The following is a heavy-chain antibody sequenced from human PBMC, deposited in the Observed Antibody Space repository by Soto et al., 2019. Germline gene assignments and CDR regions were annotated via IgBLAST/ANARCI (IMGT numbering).Heavy chain of an antibody. CDR3: ARATYYYDSSGYSDRVLDY. Sequence: SETLSLTCAVSGGSISSGGYSWSWIRQPPGKGLEWIGYIYHSGNTYYTPSLKSRVTISVDTSKNQFSLKLSSVTAADTAVYYCARATYYYDSSGYSDRVLDYWGQGTLVTVSS. V-gene: IGHV4-30-2*05. CDR1: GGSISSGGYS. CDR2: IYHSGNT. J-gene: IGHJ4*02. D-gene: IGHD3-22*01.